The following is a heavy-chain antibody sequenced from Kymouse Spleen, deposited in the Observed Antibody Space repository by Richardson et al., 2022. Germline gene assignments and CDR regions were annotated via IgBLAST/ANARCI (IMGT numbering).Heavy chain of an antibody. CDR1: GFTFSNAW. D-gene: IGHD1-26*01. CDR2: IKSKTDGGTT. CDR3: TTDYGYIVGATMGAFDI. J-gene: IGHJ3*02. Sequence: EVQLVESGGGLVKPGGSLRLSCAASGFTFSNAWMSWVRQAPGKGLEWVGRIKSKTDGGTTDYAAPVKGRFTISRDDSKNTLYLQMNSLKTEDTAVYYCTTDYGYIVGATMGAFDIWGQGTMVTVSS. V-gene: IGHV3-15*01.